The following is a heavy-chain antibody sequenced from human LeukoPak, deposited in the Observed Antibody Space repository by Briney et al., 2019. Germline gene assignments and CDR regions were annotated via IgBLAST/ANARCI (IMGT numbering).Heavy chain of an antibody. CDR1: GYTLTELS. CDR3: ARLHGIAAPPKDY. J-gene: IGHJ4*02. D-gene: IGHD6-6*01. V-gene: IGHV1-2*02. CDR2: INPNSGGT. Sequence: ASVRVSCKVSGYTLTELSMHWVRQAPGQGLEWMGWINPNSGGTNYAQKFQGRVTMTRDTSISTAYMELSRLRSDDTAVYYCARLHGIAAPPKDYWGQGTLVTVSS.